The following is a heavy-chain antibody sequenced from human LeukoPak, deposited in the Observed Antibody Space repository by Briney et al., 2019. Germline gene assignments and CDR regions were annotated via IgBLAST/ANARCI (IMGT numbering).Heavy chain of an antibody. J-gene: IGHJ6*03. V-gene: IGHV3-30*02. CDR1: GFTFSSYG. D-gene: IGHD1-26*01. CDR3: ARAPRYSYYYYYYMDV. CDR2: IRYDGSNK. Sequence: GGSLRLSCAASGFTFSSYGMHWVRQAPGKGLEWVAFIRYDGSNKYYADSVKGRFTISRDNSKNTLYLQMNSLRAEDTAVYYCARAPRYSYYYYYYMDVWGKGTTVTVSS.